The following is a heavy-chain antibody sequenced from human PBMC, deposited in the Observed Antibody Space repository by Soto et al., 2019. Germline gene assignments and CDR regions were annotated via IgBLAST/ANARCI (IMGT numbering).Heavy chain of an antibody. CDR3: ATETSTWGC. Sequence: EVQLVESGGGLVQPGESLRLFCVASGFALSNYWINWVRQAPGKGLEWVANIKQDGSEKNYVDSVKGRFTISRDNARNSLYLQMNSLRAEDTAAYYCATETSTWGCWGQGTLVTVSS. CDR2: IKQDGSEK. J-gene: IGHJ4*02. D-gene: IGHD7-27*01. CDR1: GFALSNYW. V-gene: IGHV3-7*05.